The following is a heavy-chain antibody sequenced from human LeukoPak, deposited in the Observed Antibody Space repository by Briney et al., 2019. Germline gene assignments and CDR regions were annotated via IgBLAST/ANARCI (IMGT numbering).Heavy chain of an antibody. V-gene: IGHV3-33*01. CDR2: IWYDGSNK. J-gene: IGHJ3*02. CDR1: GFTFSSYG. D-gene: IGHD6-13*01. Sequence: PGRSLRLSCAASGFTFSSYGMHWVRQAPGKGLEWVAVIWYDGSNKYYADSVKGRFTISRDNSKNTLYLQMNSLRAEDTAVYYCARGRFSSWYYYNLNAFDIWGQGTMVTVSS. CDR3: ARGRFSSWYYYNLNAFDI.